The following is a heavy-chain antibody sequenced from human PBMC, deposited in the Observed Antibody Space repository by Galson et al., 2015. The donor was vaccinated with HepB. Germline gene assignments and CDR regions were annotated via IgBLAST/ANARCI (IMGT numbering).Heavy chain of an antibody. V-gene: IGHV4-30-4*01. D-gene: IGHD3-3*01. CDR2: IYYSGST. J-gene: IGHJ6*02. CDR1: GGSISSGDYY. Sequence: LSLTCTVSGGSISSGDYYWSWIRQPPGKGLEWIGYIYYSGSTYYNPSLKSRVTISVDTSKNQFSLKLSSVTAADTAVYYCASLKRENYDFWSGYYWYYGMDVWGQGTTVTVSS. CDR3: ASLKRENYDFWSGYYWYYGMDV.